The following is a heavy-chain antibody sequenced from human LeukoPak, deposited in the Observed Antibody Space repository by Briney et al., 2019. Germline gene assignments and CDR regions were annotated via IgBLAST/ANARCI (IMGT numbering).Heavy chain of an antibody. J-gene: IGHJ4*02. CDR1: GFTFSSYW. V-gene: IGHV3-7*01. D-gene: IGHD3-22*01. CDR3: ARDGTYYYDSSGYGFDY. Sequence: PWGSLRLSCAASGFTFSSYWMSWVRQAPGKGLEWVANIKQDGSEKYYVDSVKGRFTISRDNAKNSLYLQMNSLRAEDTAVYYCARDGTYYYDSSGYGFDYWGQGTLVTVSS. CDR2: IKQDGSEK.